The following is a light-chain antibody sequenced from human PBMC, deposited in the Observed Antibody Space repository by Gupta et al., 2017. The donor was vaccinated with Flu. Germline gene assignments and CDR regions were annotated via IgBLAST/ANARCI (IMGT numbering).Light chain of an antibody. CDR2: DDS. J-gene: IGLJ1*01. V-gene: IGLV2-14*03. Sequence: ITISTSGSTTDIGTYDQFAWYQQDPGKAPILIIFDDSHRPSGISVRFSVSKSCTTASLTISGLQPEDEADYYCKSVASNNAYIFGTGTQVTVL. CDR1: TTDIGTYDQ. CDR3: KSVASNNAYI.